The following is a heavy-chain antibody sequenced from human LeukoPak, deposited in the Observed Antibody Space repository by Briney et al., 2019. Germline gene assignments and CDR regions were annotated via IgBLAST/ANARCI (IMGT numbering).Heavy chain of an antibody. CDR1: GFTFSSYG. Sequence: GGSLRLSCAASGFTFSSYGMHWVRQAPGKGLEWVAFIRNDGSNKYYADSVKGRFTISRDNSKNTLYLQMNSLRAEDTAVYYCAKDGKVISFLDYWGQGTLVTVSS. V-gene: IGHV3-30*02. CDR3: AKDGKVISFLDY. D-gene: IGHD2-21*01. CDR2: IRNDGSNK. J-gene: IGHJ4*02.